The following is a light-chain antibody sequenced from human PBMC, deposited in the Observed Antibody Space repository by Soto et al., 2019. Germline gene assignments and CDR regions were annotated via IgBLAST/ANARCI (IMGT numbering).Light chain of an antibody. CDR2: DVS. J-gene: IGLJ2*01. CDR1: SSDVGGYNY. CDR3: SSYTSSSTVV. V-gene: IGLV2-14*01. Sequence: QSVLTQPASVSGSPGQSITISCTGTSSDVGGYNYVSWYQQHPGKAPKLMIYDVSNRPSGVSNRFSGSKSGNTASLTISGVQAEDEADYYCSSYTSSSTVVFGGGTQLVVL.